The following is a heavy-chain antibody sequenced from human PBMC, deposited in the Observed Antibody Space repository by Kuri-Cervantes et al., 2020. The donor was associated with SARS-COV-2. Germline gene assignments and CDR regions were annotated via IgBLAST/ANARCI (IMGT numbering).Heavy chain of an antibody. V-gene: IGHV1-69*04. D-gene: IGHD2-15*01. Sequence: SVKVSCKASGDTFTISAITWVRLVPGQGLQWMGRIVPIVGRPDYAPKFQGRVTITADSSTGTAYMELNNLRSEDTAVYYCATCGSCYSILWYYYMDVWGKGTTVTVSS. CDR1: GDTFTISA. J-gene: IGHJ6*03. CDR2: IVPIVGRP. CDR3: ATCGSCYSILWYYYMDV.